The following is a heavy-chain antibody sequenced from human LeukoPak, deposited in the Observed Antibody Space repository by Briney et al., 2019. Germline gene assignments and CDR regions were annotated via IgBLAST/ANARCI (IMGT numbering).Heavy chain of an antibody. CDR2: IIPIFGTA. Sequence: SVKVSCKASGGTFSSYAISWVRQAPGQGLEWMGGIIPIFGTANYAQKFQGRVTITADESTSTAYMELSSLRSEDTAVNYCARGVERGSYYEGAFDIWGQGTMVTVSS. J-gene: IGHJ3*02. V-gene: IGHV1-69*01. CDR3: ARGVERGSYYEGAFDI. D-gene: IGHD1-26*01. CDR1: GGTFSSYA.